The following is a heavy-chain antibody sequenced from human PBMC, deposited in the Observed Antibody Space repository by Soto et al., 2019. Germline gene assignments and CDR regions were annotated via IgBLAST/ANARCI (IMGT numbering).Heavy chain of an antibody. D-gene: IGHD3-10*01. CDR1: GFTFSSYA. CDR3: TTDWGPLWFGELLEFAE. CDR2: ISGSGGST. J-gene: IGHJ4*02. V-gene: IGHV3-23*01. Sequence: PGGSLSLSCAASGFTFSSYAMSWVRQAPGKGLEWVSAISGSGGSTYYADSVKGRFTISRDNSKNTLYLQMNSLKTEDTALYYCTTDWGPLWFGELLEFAEWGQGTLVTVSS.